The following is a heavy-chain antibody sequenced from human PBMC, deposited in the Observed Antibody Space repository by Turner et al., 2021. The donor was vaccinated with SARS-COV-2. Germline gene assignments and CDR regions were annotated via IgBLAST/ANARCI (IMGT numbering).Heavy chain of an antibody. CDR2: ISSSSSYI. V-gene: IGHV3-21*01. CDR1: GFTFSSES. Sequence: EVQLVESGGGLVKPGGSLRLSCAASGFTFSSESMNWVRQAPGKGLGWVSSISSSSSYIYYADSVKGRFTISRDNAKNSLYLQMNSLRAEDTAVYYCARWGPYYYDSSGYYPDAFDIWGQGTMVTVSS. CDR3: ARWGPYYYDSSGYYPDAFDI. D-gene: IGHD3-22*01. J-gene: IGHJ3*02.